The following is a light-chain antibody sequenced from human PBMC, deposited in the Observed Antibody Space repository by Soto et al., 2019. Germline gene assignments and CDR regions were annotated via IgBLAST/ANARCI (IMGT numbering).Light chain of an antibody. Sequence: EIVLTQSPGTLSLSPGERATLSCRASQSVSSNSAWYQQKPGRAPRLLIYGASTRATGIPARFSGSGSGTEFTLTISSLQSEDFAVYYCQQFNYWPPITFGQGTRLEIK. J-gene: IGKJ5*01. CDR3: QQFNYWPPIT. CDR1: QSVSSN. CDR2: GAS. V-gene: IGKV3-15*01.